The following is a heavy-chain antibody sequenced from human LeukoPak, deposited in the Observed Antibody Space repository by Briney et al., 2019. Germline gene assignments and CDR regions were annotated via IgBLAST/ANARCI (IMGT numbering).Heavy chain of an antibody. D-gene: IGHD2-2*01. CDR3: ARVVVPAKIDY. J-gene: IGHJ4*02. V-gene: IGHV4-39*01. CDR2: NYYSGST. Sequence: SETLSLTCTVSGGSISSSSYYWGWIRQPPGKGLEWIGSNYYSGSTYYNPSLKSRVTISVDTSKNQFSLKLSSVTAADTAVYYCARVVVPAKIDYWGQGTLVTVSS. CDR1: GGSISSSSYY.